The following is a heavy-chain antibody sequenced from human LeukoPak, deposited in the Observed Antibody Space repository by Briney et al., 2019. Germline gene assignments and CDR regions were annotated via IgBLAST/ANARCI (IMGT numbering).Heavy chain of an antibody. CDR1: GYTFTSYG. D-gene: IGHD3-9*01. Sequence: ASVKVPCKASGYTFTSYGISWVRQAPGQGLEWMGWISAYNGNTNYAQKLQGRVTMTTDTSTSTAYMELRSLRSDDTAMYYCAKHILAGPDDAFDIWGQGTMVTVSS. CDR2: ISAYNGNT. CDR3: AKHILAGPDDAFDI. V-gene: IGHV1-18*01. J-gene: IGHJ3*02.